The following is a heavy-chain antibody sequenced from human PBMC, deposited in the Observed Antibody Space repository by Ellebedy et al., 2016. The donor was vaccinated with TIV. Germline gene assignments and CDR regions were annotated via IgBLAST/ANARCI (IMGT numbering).Heavy chain of an antibody. CDR3: AKDSGRSGWISDY. V-gene: IGHV3-23*01. CDR2: LTTGGVT. J-gene: IGHJ4*02. CDR1: GFTFSTYA. Sequence: PGGSLRLSCVVSGFTFSTYAMRWVRQAPGKGLEWVSALTTGGVTFYADSVKGRFTISRESSKNTLYLQLNSLGVDDTAIYFCAKDSGRSGWISDYWGQGTLVTVSS. D-gene: IGHD3-10*01.